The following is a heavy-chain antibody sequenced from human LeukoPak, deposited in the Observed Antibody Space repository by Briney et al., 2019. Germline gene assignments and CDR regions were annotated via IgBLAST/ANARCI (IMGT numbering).Heavy chain of an antibody. J-gene: IGHJ5*02. D-gene: IGHD2-2*01. V-gene: IGHV3-7*01. Sequence: PGGSLRLSCAASGFTFSTYWMNWVRQAPGKGLEWVANIKQGGSEKSYVDSVKGGFTISRDNAKNSLYLQLTSLRAEDTAIYYCARDPRVGYCSSSSCQGGYYYFDPWGQGTLVTVSS. CDR2: IKQGGSEK. CDR1: GFTFSTYW. CDR3: ARDPRVGYCSSSSCQGGYYYFDP.